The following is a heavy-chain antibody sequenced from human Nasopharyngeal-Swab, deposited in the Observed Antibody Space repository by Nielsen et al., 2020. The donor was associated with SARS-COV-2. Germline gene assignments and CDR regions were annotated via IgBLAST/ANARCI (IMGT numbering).Heavy chain of an antibody. J-gene: IGHJ4*02. CDR2: ISSSSSYI. Sequence: GGSLRLSCAASGFTFSSYSMNWVRQAPGKGLEWVSSISSSSSYIYYADSVKGRFTISRDNAKNSLYLQMNSLRVEDTAVYYCARAYSSGWTWFDYWGQGTLVTVSS. CDR1: GFTFSSYS. V-gene: IGHV3-21*01. D-gene: IGHD6-19*01. CDR3: ARAYSSGWTWFDY.